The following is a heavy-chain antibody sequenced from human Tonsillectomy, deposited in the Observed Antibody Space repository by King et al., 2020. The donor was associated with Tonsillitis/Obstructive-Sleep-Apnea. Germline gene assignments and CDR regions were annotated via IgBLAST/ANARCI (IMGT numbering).Heavy chain of an antibody. D-gene: IGHD2-21*01. J-gene: IGHJ6*03. CDR3: AKDAYCGGDCYSRHYYYYYMDV. Sequence: VQLVESGGGLVQPGRSLRLSCAASGFTFDDYDMHWVRQAPGKGLEWVSGISWNSDSIGYADSVKGRFTISRDNAKNSLYLQMNSLRAEDTALYYCAKDAYCGGDCYSRHYYYYYMDVWGKGTTVTVSS. CDR1: GFTFDDYD. V-gene: IGHV3-9*01. CDR2: ISWNSDSI.